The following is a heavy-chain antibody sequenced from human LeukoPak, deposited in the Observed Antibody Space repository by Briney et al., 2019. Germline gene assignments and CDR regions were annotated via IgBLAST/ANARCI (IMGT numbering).Heavy chain of an antibody. CDR1: GGSISSYY. CDR2: IYYSGST. CDR3: ARIYSSSWFLNWFDP. D-gene: IGHD6-13*01. V-gene: IGHV4-59*08. Sequence: SETLSLTCTVSGGSISSYYWSWIRQPPGKGLEWIGYIYYSGSTYYNPSLKSRVTISVDTSKNQFSLKLNSVTAADTAVYYCARIYSSSWFLNWFDPWGQGTLVTVSS. J-gene: IGHJ5*02.